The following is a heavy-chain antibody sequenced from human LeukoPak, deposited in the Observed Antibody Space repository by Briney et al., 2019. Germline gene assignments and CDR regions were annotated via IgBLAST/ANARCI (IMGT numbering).Heavy chain of an antibody. J-gene: IGHJ4*01. CDR2: IIFVRDIT. CDR3: ATGMRIPGAVSPYQDLYYDS. CDR1: GGTFNNNV. V-gene: IGHV1-69*04. D-gene: IGHD2-15*01. Sequence: SVRVSCKPSGGTFNNNVVAWMRQAPGHGLEWMGRIIFVRDITYSALNFQGRATITADKSTSTVYLDLSSLRSQDTAVYFCATGMRIPGAVSPYQDLYYDSWGQGTLVTVSS.